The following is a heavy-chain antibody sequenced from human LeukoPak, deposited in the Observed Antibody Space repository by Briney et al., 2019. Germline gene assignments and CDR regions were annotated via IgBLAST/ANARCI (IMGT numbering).Heavy chain of an antibody. Sequence: PSETLSLTCTVSGGSISSGGYYWSWIRQHPGKGLEWIGYIYYSGSTYYNPSLKSRVTISVDTSKNQFSLKLSSVTAADTAVYYCARGARIAAVFTEYYFDYWGQGTLVTVSS. V-gene: IGHV4-31*03. J-gene: IGHJ4*02. D-gene: IGHD6-13*01. CDR3: ARGARIAAVFTEYYFDY. CDR1: GGSISSGGYY. CDR2: IYYSGST.